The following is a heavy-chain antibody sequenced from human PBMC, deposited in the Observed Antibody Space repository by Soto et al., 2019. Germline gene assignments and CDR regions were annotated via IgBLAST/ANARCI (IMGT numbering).Heavy chain of an antibody. J-gene: IGHJ4*02. CDR1: GFTFGSYW. CDR3: AKSSSGYYHYYFDY. D-gene: IGHD3-22*01. CDR2: IKPDGSAT. Sequence: EVQLVESGGGLVQPGGSLRLSCAVSGFTFGSYWMNWVRLIPGKGLEWVAYIKPDGSATYYVDSVKGRFTISRDNSKNTLYLQMTSLRAEDTAVYYCAKSSSGYYHYYFDYWGQGTLVTVSS. V-gene: IGHV3-7*03.